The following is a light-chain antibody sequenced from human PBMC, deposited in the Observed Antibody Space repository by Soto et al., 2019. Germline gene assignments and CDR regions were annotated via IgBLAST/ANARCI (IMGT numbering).Light chain of an antibody. J-gene: IGKJ1*01. CDR1: QSISSR. Sequence: DIQLTQSPSTPSASVGDRVTITCRASQSISSRLAWYQQKPGKAPTLLIYTMSTLKSGVPSRFSGSGSGTEFSLTISSLQPDDVATYYCQQYINYWTFGQGTKVEIK. V-gene: IGKV1-5*03. CDR2: TMS. CDR3: QQYINYWT.